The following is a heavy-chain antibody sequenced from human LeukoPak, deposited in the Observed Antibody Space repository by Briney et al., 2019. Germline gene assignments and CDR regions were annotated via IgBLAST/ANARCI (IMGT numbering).Heavy chain of an antibody. D-gene: IGHD6-6*01. Sequence: AETLSLTCTVSGDSISTYYWHWIRQPPGKGLEWIGYIYHSGSTNYNPSLQSRVTISVHTSKNQFSLNLNSVTAADTAVYYCARGGAARPHFQNWGQGTLVTVSS. CDR1: GDSISTYY. V-gene: IGHV4-59*01. J-gene: IGHJ1*01. CDR3: ARGGAARPHFQN. CDR2: IYHSGST.